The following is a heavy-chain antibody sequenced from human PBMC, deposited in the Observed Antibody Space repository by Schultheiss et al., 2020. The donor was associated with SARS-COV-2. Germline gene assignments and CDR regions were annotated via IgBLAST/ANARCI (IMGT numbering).Heavy chain of an antibody. CDR1: DGSFSDYY. V-gene: IGHV4-34*01. CDR2: INHSGST. J-gene: IGHJ4*02. CDR3: AREESGRSYCFGY. Sequence: GSLRLSCAVSDGSFSDYYWTWIRQPPGKALEWIGEINHSGSTNYNPSLKSRVTISVDTSKNQFSLKMSSVTAADTAVYYCAREESGRSYCFGYWGQGTLVTVSS. D-gene: IGHD2-15*01.